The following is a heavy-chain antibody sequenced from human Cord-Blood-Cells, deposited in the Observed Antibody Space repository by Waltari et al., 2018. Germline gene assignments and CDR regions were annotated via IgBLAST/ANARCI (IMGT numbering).Heavy chain of an antibody. CDR2: IYYSGST. J-gene: IGHJ5*02. D-gene: IGHD6-13*01. V-gene: IGHV4-59*01. Sequence: QVQLQESGPGLVKPSETLSLTCTVSGGSISSSYCSWIWQPPGKGLEWIGYIYYSGSTNYNPSLKSRVTISVDTSKNQFSLKLSSVTAADTAVYYCARAQYSSSWYPHWFDPWGQGTLVTVSS. CDR3: ARAQYSSSWYPHWFDP. CDR1: GGSISSSY.